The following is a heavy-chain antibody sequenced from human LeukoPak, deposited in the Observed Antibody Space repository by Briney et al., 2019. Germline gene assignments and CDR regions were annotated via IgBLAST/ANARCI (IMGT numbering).Heavy chain of an antibody. J-gene: IGHJ5*02. CDR1: GFTLSNYS. CDR2: IRSTSSYI. D-gene: IGHD6-13*01. Sequence: PGGSLRLSCAASGFTLSNYSMSWVRQAPGKGLEWVSSIRSTSSYIYYADSVKGRFTISRDNSKNTLYLQMNSLRTEDTAVYYCARGDKQLVFNRNKGGFDPWGQGTLVTVSS. CDR3: ARGDKQLVFNRNKGGFDP. V-gene: IGHV3-21*01.